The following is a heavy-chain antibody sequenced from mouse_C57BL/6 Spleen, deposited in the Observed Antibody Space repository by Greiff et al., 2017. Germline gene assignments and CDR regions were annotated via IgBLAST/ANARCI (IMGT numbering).Heavy chain of an antibody. CDR1: GYSFTSGYY. J-gene: IGHJ3*01. Sequence: EVKLEESGPGLVKPSQSLSLTCSVTGYSFTSGYYWNWIRQFPGNKLEWMGYISYDGSNNYNPSLKKRISITRDTSKNQSFLKLNSVTTEDAATYYCARRANWDDWFAYWGPGTPVTVAA. V-gene: IGHV3-6*01. CDR2: ISYDGSN. CDR3: ARRANWDDWFAY. D-gene: IGHD4-1*01.